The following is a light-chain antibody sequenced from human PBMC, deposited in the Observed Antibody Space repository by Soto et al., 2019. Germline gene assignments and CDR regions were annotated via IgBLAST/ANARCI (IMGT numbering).Light chain of an antibody. CDR3: QQYNTWPPT. CDR1: QSVSSN. V-gene: IGKV3-15*01. Sequence: EIVMTQSPATLSVSPGERATLSCRASQSVSSNLAWYQQKPGQAPRLLIYGASTRATGIPARCSGSGSGTDFTLTISSLQSEDFAVYYCQQYNTWPPTFGPGTKGDI. J-gene: IGKJ3*01. CDR2: GAS.